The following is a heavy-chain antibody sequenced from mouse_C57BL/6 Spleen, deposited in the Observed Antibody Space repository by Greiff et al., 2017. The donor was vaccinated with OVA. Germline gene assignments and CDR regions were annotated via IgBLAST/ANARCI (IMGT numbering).Heavy chain of an antibody. D-gene: IGHD2-3*01. CDR3: ARSDGPFYAMDY. V-gene: IGHV1-82*01. CDR1: GYAFSSSW. Sequence: QVQLQQSGPELVKPGASVKISCKASGYAFSSSWMNWVKQRPGKGLEWIGRLYPGDGDTNYNGKFKGKATLTADKSSSTAYMQLSSLTSEDSAVYFCARSDGPFYAMDYWGQGTSVTVSS. J-gene: IGHJ4*01. CDR2: LYPGDGDT.